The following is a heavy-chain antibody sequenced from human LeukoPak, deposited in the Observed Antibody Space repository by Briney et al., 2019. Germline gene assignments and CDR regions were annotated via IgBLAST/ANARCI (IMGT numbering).Heavy chain of an antibody. CDR2: INPNHGGT. J-gene: IGHJ4*02. CDR1: GYSFTDYY. V-gene: IGHV1-2*02. D-gene: IGHD3-3*01. Sequence: ASVKVSCKASGYSFTDYYINWVRQAPGQGLEWMGWINPNHGGTHYAQKFQGRVTMTRDMSITTAYMELSSLRPEDTAVYYCARGAYDFWSGNPSFDYWGQGTVVTVSS. CDR3: ARGAYDFWSGNPSFDY.